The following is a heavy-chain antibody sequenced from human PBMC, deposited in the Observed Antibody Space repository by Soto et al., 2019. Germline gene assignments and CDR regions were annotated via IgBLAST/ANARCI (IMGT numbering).Heavy chain of an antibody. CDR3: ARSEFYGSGSDPIDY. CDR1: GGTFSSYA. J-gene: IGHJ4*02. V-gene: IGHV1-69*01. CDR2: IIPIFGTA. Sequence: VQLVQSGAEVKKPGSSVKVSCKASGGTFSSYAISWVRQAPGQGLEWMGAIIPIFGTANYAQKFQGRVTITADESTSTAYMELSSLRSEDTAVYYCARSEFYGSGSDPIDYWGQGTLVTVSS. D-gene: IGHD3-10*01.